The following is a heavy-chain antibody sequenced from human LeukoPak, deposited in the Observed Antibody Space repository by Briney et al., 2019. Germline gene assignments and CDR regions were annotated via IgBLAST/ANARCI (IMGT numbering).Heavy chain of an antibody. CDR3: ARKGGSYPHNWFDP. J-gene: IGHJ5*02. CDR1: GGSISGSSYY. V-gene: IGHV4-39*07. Sequence: SETLSLTCTVSGGSISGSSYYWGWIRQPPGKGLEWIGEINHSGSTNYNPSLKSRVTISVDTSKNQFSLKLSSVTAADTAVYYCARKGGSYPHNWFDPWGQGTLVSVSS. D-gene: IGHD1-26*01. CDR2: INHSGST.